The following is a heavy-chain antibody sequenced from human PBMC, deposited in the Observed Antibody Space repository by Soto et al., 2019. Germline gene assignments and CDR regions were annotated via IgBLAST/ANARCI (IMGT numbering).Heavy chain of an antibody. V-gene: IGHV5-10-1*01. Sequence: ESLQISCKGSGSSFAGYWITWVRQKPGKGLEWMGRIDPSDSQTYYSPSFRGHVTISATKSITTVFLQWSSLRASDTAMYYCARQIYDSDTGPNFQYYFDSWGQGTPVTVSS. CDR3: ARQIYDSDTGPNFQYYFDS. J-gene: IGHJ4*02. CDR1: GSSFAGYW. CDR2: IDPSDSQT. D-gene: IGHD3-22*01.